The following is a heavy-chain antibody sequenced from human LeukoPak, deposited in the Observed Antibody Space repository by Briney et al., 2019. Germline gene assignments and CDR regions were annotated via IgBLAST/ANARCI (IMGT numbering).Heavy chain of an antibody. CDR1: GFTFSSYR. CDR3: AREGSGVAGHFVY. D-gene: IGHD6-19*01. CDR2: ISSSSSYI. Sequence: GGSLRLSCAASGFTFSSYRMNWVRRAPGKGLEWVSSISSSSSYIYYADSVKGRFTISRDNAKNSLYLQMNSLRAEDTAVYYCAREGSGVAGHFVYWGQGTLVTVSS. V-gene: IGHV3-21*01. J-gene: IGHJ4*02.